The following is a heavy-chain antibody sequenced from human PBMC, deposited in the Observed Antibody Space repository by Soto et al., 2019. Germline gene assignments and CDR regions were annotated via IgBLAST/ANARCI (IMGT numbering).Heavy chain of an antibody. J-gene: IGHJ4*02. CDR1: GFTVTSNY. D-gene: IGHD4-17*01. V-gene: IGHV3-66*01. CDR2: IYSGGST. CDR3: ARIIGDDYGGDKSDY. Sequence: EVQLVESGGGLVQPGGSLRLSCAVSGFTVTSNYMTWVRQAPGKGLDWVSVIYSGGSTYYADSVKGRFTISRDNSKNTLHLKMNSLRAEDTAVYYCARIIGDDYGGDKSDYWGQGTLVTVSS.